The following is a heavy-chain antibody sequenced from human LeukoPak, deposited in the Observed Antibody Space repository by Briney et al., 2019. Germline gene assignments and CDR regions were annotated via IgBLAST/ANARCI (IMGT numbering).Heavy chain of an antibody. CDR3: ARQDVEDIVVVPAANSPYYYGMDV. V-gene: IGHV1-69*06. CDR1: GGTFSSYA. D-gene: IGHD2-2*01. J-gene: IGHJ6*04. CDR2: IFPILGTA. Sequence: ASVKVSCKASGGTFSSYAISWVRQAPGQGLEWMGGIFPILGTANYAQKFQGRVTITADKSTSTAYMELSSLRSEDTAVYYCARQDVEDIVVVPAANSPYYYGMDVWGKGTTVTVSS.